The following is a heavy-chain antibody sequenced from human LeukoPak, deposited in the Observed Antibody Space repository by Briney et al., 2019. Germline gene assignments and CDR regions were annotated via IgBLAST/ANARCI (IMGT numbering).Heavy chain of an antibody. CDR2: ISGSGGST. CDR3: AKDRAARYYYYGMDV. CDR1: GFTFSSYA. Sequence: GGSLRLSCAASGFTFSSYAMSWVRQAPGKGLEWVSAISGSGGSTYYADSAEGRFTISRDNSKNTLYLQMNSLRAEDTAVYYCAKDRAARYYYYGMDVWGQGTTVTVSS. V-gene: IGHV3-23*01. D-gene: IGHD3-10*01. J-gene: IGHJ6*02.